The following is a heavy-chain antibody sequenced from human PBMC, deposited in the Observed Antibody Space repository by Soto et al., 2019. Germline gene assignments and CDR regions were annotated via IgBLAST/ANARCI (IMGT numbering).Heavy chain of an antibody. CDR1: GGSFRTYA. Sequence: QGQLVQSGAEVKKPGSSVKVSCKASGGSFRTYAINWVRQAPGQGLEWMGGIIPMLAAPIYAQKFQGRLTITADESTTTVYMELCSLTSEDTAVYYCARVGPPSPSVIWFFDLWGRGTLVTVSS. CDR2: IIPMLAAP. D-gene: IGHD2-21*01. J-gene: IGHJ2*01. CDR3: ARVGPPSPSVIWFFDL. V-gene: IGHV1-69*01.